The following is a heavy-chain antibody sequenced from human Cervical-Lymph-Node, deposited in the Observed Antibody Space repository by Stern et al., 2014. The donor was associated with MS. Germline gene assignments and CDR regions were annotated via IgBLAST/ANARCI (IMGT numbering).Heavy chain of an antibody. CDR2: ICYDVNKK. CDR1: GFTFSNYG. CDR3: ARGNWNYEGMGY. D-gene: IGHD1-7*01. Sequence: VQLVESGGGVVQPGRSLRLSCAASGFTFSNYGMHWARQAPGPGLEWLAVICYDVNKKYYADSVKGRFTISRDNSKNTLFLQMSSLTAEDTALYYCARGNWNYEGMGYWGQGTLVTVSS. J-gene: IGHJ4*02. V-gene: IGHV3-33*01.